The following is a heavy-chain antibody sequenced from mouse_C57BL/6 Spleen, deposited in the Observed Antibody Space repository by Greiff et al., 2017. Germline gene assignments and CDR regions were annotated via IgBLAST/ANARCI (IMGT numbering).Heavy chain of an antibody. CDR2: IYPRDGST. J-gene: IGHJ2*01. Sequence: VKLQESGPELVKPGASVKLSCKASGYTFTSYDINWVKQRPGQGLEWIGWIYPRDGSTKYTEKFTGKATMTGDTSSSTAYMELHSLTSEDSAVYFCARRDTDFDYWGQGTTLTVSS. D-gene: IGHD3-3*01. V-gene: IGHV1-85*01. CDR3: ARRDTDFDY. CDR1: GYTFTSYD.